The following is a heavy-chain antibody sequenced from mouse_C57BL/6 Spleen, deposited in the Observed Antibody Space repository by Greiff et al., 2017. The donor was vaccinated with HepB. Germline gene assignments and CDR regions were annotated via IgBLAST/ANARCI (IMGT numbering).Heavy chain of an antibody. V-gene: IGHV1-82*01. CDR1: GYAFSSSW. CDR3: ARYDSLTGTAWFAY. Sequence: QVQLQQSGPELVKPGASVKISCKASGYAFSSSWMNWVKQRPGKGLEWIGRIYPGDGDTNYNGKFKGKATLTADKSSSTSYMQLRSLTSEDSAVYFCARYDSLTGTAWFAYWGQGTLVTVSA. J-gene: IGHJ3*01. CDR2: IYPGDGDT. D-gene: IGHD4-1*01.